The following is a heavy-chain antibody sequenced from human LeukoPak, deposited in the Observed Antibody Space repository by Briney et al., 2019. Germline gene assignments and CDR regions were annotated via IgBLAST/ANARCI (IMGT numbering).Heavy chain of an antibody. J-gene: IGHJ4*02. CDR1: GFTFSSYW. CDR2: IRQDGGEK. V-gene: IGHV3-7*05. CDR3: AKISSVDSWSPFDY. Sequence: GGSLRLSCTASGFTFSSYWMSWVRQPPGKGLEWVANIRQDGGEKYYLDSVRGRFTISRDNAKSSLYLQMNPLRAEDTAVYYCAKISSVDSWSPFDYWGQGTLVTVSS. D-gene: IGHD3-3*01.